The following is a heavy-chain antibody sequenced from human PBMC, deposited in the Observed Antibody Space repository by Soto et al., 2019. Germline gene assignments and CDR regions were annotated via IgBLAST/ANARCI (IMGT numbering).Heavy chain of an antibody. V-gene: IGHV4-39*02. CDR3: SRRAPEGFDP. J-gene: IGHJ5*02. CDR2: IDHRGTI. Sequence: PSETLSLTCTVSGGSISSSAYFWAWIRQPPGKGLEWIASIDHRGTIYNNPSLKSRVTISVDTSKNHFSLKLDSVTAADTAVYYCSRRAPEGFDPWGQGILVTVSS. CDR1: GGSISSSAYF.